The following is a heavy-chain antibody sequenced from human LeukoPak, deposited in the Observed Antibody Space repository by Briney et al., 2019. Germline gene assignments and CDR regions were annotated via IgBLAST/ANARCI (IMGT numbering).Heavy chain of an antibody. CDR3: ARYGVAAATSWVDY. Sequence: AASVKLSCKASGVTFSSYAISWVRQAPGQGLEWMGGIIPIFGTANYAQKFQGRDTITTDESTSTAYLELSSLRSEDTAVYYCARYGVAAATSWVDYWGQGTLVTVSS. J-gene: IGHJ4*02. D-gene: IGHD2-15*01. CDR1: GVTFSSYA. V-gene: IGHV1-69*05. CDR2: IIPIFGTA.